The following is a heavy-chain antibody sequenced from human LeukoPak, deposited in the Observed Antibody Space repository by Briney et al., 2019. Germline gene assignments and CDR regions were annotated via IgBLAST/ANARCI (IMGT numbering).Heavy chain of an antibody. CDR3: ARGYCSSTSCYFGYYYYGMDV. V-gene: IGHV4-34*01. J-gene: IGHJ6*02. CDR1: EFTFSSYG. D-gene: IGHD2-2*01. Sequence: PGGSLRLSCAAFEFTFSSYGMTWVRKAPGKGLNWIGEINHSGRTNYNPSLKSRVTISVDTSKNQFSLKLSSVTAADTAVYYCARGYCSSTSCYFGYYYYGMDVWGQGTTVTVSS. CDR2: INHSGRT.